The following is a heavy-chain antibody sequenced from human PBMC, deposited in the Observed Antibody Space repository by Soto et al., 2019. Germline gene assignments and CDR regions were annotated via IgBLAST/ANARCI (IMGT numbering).Heavy chain of an antibody. CDR3: AGVHYDSSGYEGSSDAFDI. D-gene: IGHD3-22*01. CDR1: GYTFTGYY. V-gene: IGHV1-2*04. Sequence: ASVKVSCKASGYTFTGYYMHWVRQAPGQGLEWMGWINPNSGGTNYAQKFQGWVTMTRDTSISTAYMELSRLRSDDTAVCYCAGVHYDSSGYEGSSDAFDIWGQGTMVTVSS. CDR2: INPNSGGT. J-gene: IGHJ3*02.